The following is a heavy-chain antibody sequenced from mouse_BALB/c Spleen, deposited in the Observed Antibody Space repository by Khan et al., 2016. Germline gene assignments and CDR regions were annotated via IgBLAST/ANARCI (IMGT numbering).Heavy chain of an antibody. V-gene: IGHV3-1*02. CDR3: ASYGNYVGTWWYFDV. J-gene: IGHJ1*01. Sequence: EVQLQESGPDLVKPSQSLSLTCTVTGYSITSGYSWHWIRQFPGNKLEWMGYIHYSGSTNYNPSLKSRISITRDTSENQFFLQLNSVTTEDTATXSCASYGNYVGTWWYFDVWGAGTTVTVSS. CDR1: GYSITSGYS. D-gene: IGHD2-1*01. CDR2: IHYSGST.